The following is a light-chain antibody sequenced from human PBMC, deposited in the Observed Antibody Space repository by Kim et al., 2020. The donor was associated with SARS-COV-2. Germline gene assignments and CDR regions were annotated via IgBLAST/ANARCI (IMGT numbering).Light chain of an antibody. CDR2: GAS. CDR3: QQYSHWPPYT. CDR1: QTVDSN. V-gene: IGKV3-15*01. J-gene: IGKJ2*01. Sequence: SPGERVTLSCRASQTVDSNLAWYQQKPGQAPRLLIYGASTRATDIPARFSGSGSGTAFTLIISSLQSEDFAVYYCQQYSHWPPYTFGPGTKVDIK.